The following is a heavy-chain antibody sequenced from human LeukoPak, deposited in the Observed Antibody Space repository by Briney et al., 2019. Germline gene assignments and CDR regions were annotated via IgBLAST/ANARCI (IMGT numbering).Heavy chain of an antibody. V-gene: IGHV4-38-2*01. CDR2: IYHSGST. CDR1: GYSISSGYY. CDR3: ARVVVPAAIQDLLLGWFDP. J-gene: IGHJ5*02. D-gene: IGHD2-2*02. Sequence: PSETLSLTCAVSGYSISSGYYWGWIRQPPGKGLEWIGSIYHSGSTYYNPSLKSRVTISVDTSKNQFSLKLSSVTAADTAVYYCARVVVPAAIQDLLLGWFDPWGQGTLVTVSS.